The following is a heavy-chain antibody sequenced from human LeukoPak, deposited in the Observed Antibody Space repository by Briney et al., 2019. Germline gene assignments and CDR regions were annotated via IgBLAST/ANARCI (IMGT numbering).Heavy chain of an antibody. CDR3: AELGITMIGGV. V-gene: IGHV3-7*01. J-gene: IGHJ6*04. Sequence: GGSLRLSCAASGFTFSSYWMSWVRKAPGKGLEWLANIKQDGSEKYYVDSVKGRFTISRDNAKNSLYLQMNSLRAEDTAVYYCAELGITMIGGVWGKGTTVTISS. CDR2: IKQDGSEK. CDR1: GFTFSSYW. D-gene: IGHD3-10*02.